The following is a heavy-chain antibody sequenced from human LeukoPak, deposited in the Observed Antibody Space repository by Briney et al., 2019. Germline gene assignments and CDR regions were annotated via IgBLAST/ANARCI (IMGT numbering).Heavy chain of an antibody. J-gene: IGHJ4*02. CDR3: ARDSGMITFGGVIVKGDYFNY. D-gene: IGHD3-16*02. Sequence: GGSLRLSCAASGFTFSSYAMHWVRQAPGKGLEWVALISYDGSNKYYADSAKGRFTISRDNSKITLYLQMNSLRAEATAVYYCARDSGMITFGGVIVKGDYFNYWGQGTLVTVSS. V-gene: IGHV3-30*04. CDR1: GFTFSSYA. CDR2: ISYDGSNK.